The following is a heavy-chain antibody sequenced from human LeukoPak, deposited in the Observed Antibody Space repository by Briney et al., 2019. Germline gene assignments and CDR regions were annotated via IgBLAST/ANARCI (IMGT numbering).Heavy chain of an antibody. V-gene: IGHV3-48*03. Sequence: PGGSLRLSCAASGFTFSSYEMSWVRQAPGKGLEWVSYISSSGSTIYYADSVKGRFTISRDNAKNSLYLQMNSLRAEDTAVYYCASGLSYSSGWSLDYWGQGTLVTVSS. D-gene: IGHD6-19*01. CDR3: ASGLSYSSGWSLDY. CDR1: GFTFSSYE. J-gene: IGHJ4*02. CDR2: ISSSGSTI.